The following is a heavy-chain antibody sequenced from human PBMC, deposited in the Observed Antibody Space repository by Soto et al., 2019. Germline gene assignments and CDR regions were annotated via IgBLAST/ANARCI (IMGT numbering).Heavy chain of an antibody. D-gene: IGHD6-19*01. V-gene: IGHV1-46*01. CDR2: INPSGGST. Sequence: ASVKVSCKASGYTFTSYYMHWVRQAPGQGLEWMGIINPSGGSTSYAQKFQGRVTMTRDTSTSTVYMELSSLRSEDTAVYYCARDQGSGWSYYYFDYWGQGTLVTSPQ. J-gene: IGHJ4*02. CDR3: ARDQGSGWSYYYFDY. CDR1: GYTFTSYY.